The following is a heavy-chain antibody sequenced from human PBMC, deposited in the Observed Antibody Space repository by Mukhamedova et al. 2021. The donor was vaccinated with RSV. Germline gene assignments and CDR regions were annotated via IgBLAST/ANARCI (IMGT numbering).Heavy chain of an antibody. D-gene: IGHD3-16*02. V-gene: IGHV4-59*01. CDR2: IYYSGST. J-gene: IGHJ4*02. Sequence: WVGNIYYSGSTKFNPSLKSRVAISIDTSKNQFSLRLRSVTAADTAMYYCARVSYEYVWGSYRPHFDYWGLGTLVTDS. CDR3: ARVSYEYVWGSYRPHFDY.